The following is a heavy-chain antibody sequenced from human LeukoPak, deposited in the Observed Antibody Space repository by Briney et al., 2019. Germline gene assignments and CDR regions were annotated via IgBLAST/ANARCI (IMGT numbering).Heavy chain of an antibody. CDR3: ARGLGYSSSKRLDY. V-gene: IGHV4-34*01. J-gene: IGHJ4*02. CDR1: GGSFSGYY. Sequence: PSETLSLACAAYGGSFSGYYWSWIRQPPGKGLEWIGEINHSGSTNYNPSLKSRVTISVDTSKNQFSLKLSSVTAADTAVYYCARGLGYSSSKRLDYWGQGTLVTVSS. CDR2: INHSGST. D-gene: IGHD6-13*01.